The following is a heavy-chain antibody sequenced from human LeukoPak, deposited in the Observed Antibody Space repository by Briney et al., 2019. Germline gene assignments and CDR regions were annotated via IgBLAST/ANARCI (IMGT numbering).Heavy chain of an antibody. D-gene: IGHD3-22*01. V-gene: IGHV3-23*01. CDR1: GFTFSSYG. CDR3: AKDPTYYYDSSGYYDGSYFDY. Sequence: PGGSLRLSCAASGFTFSSYGMSWVRQAPGKGLEWVLAISGSGGSTYYADSVKGRFTISRDNSKNTLYLQMNSLRAEDTAVYYCAKDPTYYYDSSGYYDGSYFDYWGQGTLVTVSS. CDR2: ISGSGGST. J-gene: IGHJ4*02.